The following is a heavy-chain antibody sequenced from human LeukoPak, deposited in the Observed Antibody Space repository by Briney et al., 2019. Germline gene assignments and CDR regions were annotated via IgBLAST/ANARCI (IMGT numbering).Heavy chain of an antibody. CDR1: GYSFTSYC. V-gene: IGHV5-51*01. J-gene: IGHJ3*02. CDR2: IYPGDSDT. D-gene: IGHD5-12*01. Sequence: GESLKISCKGSGYSFTSYCIGWVRQMPGKGLDWLGIIYPGDSDTRYNPSFQGQVSISADKSISTAYLKWSSLKASDTAMYYCATTRDGGYGKWLIAFDIWGQGTMATVPS. CDR3: ATTRDGGYGKWLIAFDI.